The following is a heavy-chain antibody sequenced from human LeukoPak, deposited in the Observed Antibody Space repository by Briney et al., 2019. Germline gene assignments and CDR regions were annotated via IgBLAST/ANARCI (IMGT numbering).Heavy chain of an antibody. CDR1: GFSFSRYN. CDR2: ISWNSGSI. J-gene: IGHJ5*02. CDR3: AKDGWYYSSAAPNWFDP. Sequence: QPGGSLRLSCAASGFSFSRYNMNWVRQAPGKGLEWVSGISWNSGSIGYADSVKGRFTISRDNAKNSLYLQMNSLRAEDTALYYCAKDGWYYSSAAPNWFDPWGQGTLVTVSS. D-gene: IGHD6-19*01. V-gene: IGHV3-9*01.